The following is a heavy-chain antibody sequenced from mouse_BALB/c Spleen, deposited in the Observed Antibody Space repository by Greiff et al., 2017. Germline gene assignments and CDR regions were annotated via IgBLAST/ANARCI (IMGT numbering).Heavy chain of an antibody. D-gene: IGHD1-2*01. Sequence: EVKVEESGPGLVKPSQSLSLTCSVTGYSITSGYYWNWIRQFPGNKLEWMGYISYDGSNNYNPSLKNRISITRDTSKNQFFLKLNSVTTEDTATYYCARGVLRLPYWYFDVWGAGTTVTVSS. CDR1: GYSITSGYY. V-gene: IGHV3-6*02. J-gene: IGHJ1*01. CDR3: ARGVLRLPYWYFDV. CDR2: ISYDGSN.